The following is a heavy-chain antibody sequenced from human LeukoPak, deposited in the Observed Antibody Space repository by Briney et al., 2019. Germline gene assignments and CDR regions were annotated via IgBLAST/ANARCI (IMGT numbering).Heavy chain of an antibody. D-gene: IGHD6-19*01. V-gene: IGHV1-18*01. Sequence: GASVKVSCRASGYTFTSYGISWARQAPGQGLEWIGWISAYNGNTNYAQKLQGRVTMTTDTSTSTAYMELRSLRSDDTAVYYCARDTTVAGSPYYYWGQGTLVTVSS. CDR2: ISAYNGNT. J-gene: IGHJ4*02. CDR3: ARDTTVAGSPYYY. CDR1: GYTFTSYG.